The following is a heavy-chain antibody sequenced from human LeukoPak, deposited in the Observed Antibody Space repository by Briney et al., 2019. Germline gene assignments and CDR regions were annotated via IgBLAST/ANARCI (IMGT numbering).Heavy chain of an antibody. J-gene: IGHJ6*02. D-gene: IGHD5-12*01. CDR2: IYYSGST. Sequence: SETLSLTCTVSGGSISSYYWSWIRQPPGKGLEWIGYIYYSGSTNYNPSLKSRVTISVDTSKNQFSLKLSSVTAADTAVYYCAGGIYSGYGMDVWGQGTTVTVSS. V-gene: IGHV4-59*01. CDR1: GGSISSYY. CDR3: AGGIYSGYGMDV.